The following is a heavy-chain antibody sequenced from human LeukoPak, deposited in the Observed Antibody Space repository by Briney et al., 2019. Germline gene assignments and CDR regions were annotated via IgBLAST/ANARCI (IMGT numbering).Heavy chain of an antibody. Sequence: GGSLRLSCAVSGFTISSYVMSWVRQAPGKGLEWVSAISGSGGSTYYADSVKGRFTISRDNSKNTLYLQMNSLRAEDTAVYYCARPRHDNGDYVGYWGQGTLVTVSS. CDR1: GFTISSYV. D-gene: IGHD4-17*01. V-gene: IGHV3-23*01. J-gene: IGHJ4*02. CDR2: ISGSGGST. CDR3: ARPRHDNGDYVGY.